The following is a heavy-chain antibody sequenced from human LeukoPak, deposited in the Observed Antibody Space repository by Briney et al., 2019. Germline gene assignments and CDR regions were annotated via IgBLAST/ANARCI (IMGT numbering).Heavy chain of an antibody. J-gene: IGHJ4*02. D-gene: IGHD3-10*02. CDR1: GFTFSSYS. V-gene: IGHV3-48*04. Sequence: GGSLRLSCAASGFTFSSYSMNWVRQAPGKGLEWVSYISNSSSTIYYADSVKGRFTISRDNAKNSLYLQMNSLRAEDTAVYYCARDSVFSAPYYFGYWGQGTLVTVSS. CDR3: ARDSVFSAPYYFGY. CDR2: ISNSSSTI.